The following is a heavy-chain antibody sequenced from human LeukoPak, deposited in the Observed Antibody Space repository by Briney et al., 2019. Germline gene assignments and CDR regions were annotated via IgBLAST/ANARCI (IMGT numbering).Heavy chain of an antibody. V-gene: IGHV3-7*01. CDR1: GFTFSSYG. CDR2: IKQDGSEK. J-gene: IGHJ4*02. CDR3: ARDRHDYTHYFDY. Sequence: GRSLRLSCAASGFTFSSYGMHWVRQAPGKGLEWVANIKQDGSEKYYVDSVKGRFTISRDNAKNSLYLQMNSLRAEDTAVYYCARDRHDYTHYFDYWGQGTLVTVSS. D-gene: IGHD4-11*01.